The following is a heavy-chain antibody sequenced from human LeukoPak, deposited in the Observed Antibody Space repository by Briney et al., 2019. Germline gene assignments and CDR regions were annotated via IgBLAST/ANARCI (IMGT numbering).Heavy chain of an antibody. CDR3: ARPGWAAPIDY. Sequence: SETLSLTCAVYGGSFSGYYWSWIRQPPGKGLEWIGEINHSGSTNYNPSLKSRVTISVDTSKNQFSLKPSSVTAADTAVYYCARPGWAAPIDYWGQGTLVTVSS. CDR2: INHSGST. V-gene: IGHV4-34*01. J-gene: IGHJ4*02. D-gene: IGHD3-16*01. CDR1: GGSFSGYY.